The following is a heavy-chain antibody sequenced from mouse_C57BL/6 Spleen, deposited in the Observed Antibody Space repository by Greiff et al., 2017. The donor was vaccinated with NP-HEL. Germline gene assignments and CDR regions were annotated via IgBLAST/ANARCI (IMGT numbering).Heavy chain of an antibody. Sequence: EVQVVESGGGLVKPGGSLKLSCAASGFTFSSYAMSWVRQTPEKRLEWVATISDGGSYTYYPDNVKGRFTISRDNAKNNLYLQMSHLKSEDTAMYYCASFSYYGNFYWYFDVWGTGTTVTVSS. CDR3: ASFSYYGNFYWYFDV. J-gene: IGHJ1*03. V-gene: IGHV5-4*01. D-gene: IGHD2-10*01. CDR1: GFTFSSYA. CDR2: ISDGGSYT.